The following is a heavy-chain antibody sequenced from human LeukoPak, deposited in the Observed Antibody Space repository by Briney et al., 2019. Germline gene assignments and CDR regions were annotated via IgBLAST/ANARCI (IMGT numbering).Heavy chain of an antibody. CDR1: GYSFTSCW. V-gene: IGHV5-51*01. Sequence: GESLKISCKGSGYSFTSCWIGWVRQMPGKGLEWMGIIYPGDSHTRYSPSSQGQVTISADRSINTAYLQWGSLKASDTAMYYCARLFDTAMAPHFDYWGQGTLVTVSS. CDR2: IYPGDSHT. D-gene: IGHD5-18*01. CDR3: ARLFDTAMAPHFDY. J-gene: IGHJ4*02.